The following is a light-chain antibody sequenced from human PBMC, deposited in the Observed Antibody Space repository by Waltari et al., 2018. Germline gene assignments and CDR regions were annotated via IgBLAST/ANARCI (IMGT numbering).Light chain of an antibody. Sequence: QSALTQPPSASGSPGQSVTISCTGTSSDVGGHNFVSWYQQHPGKAPTVIIYEVTKRPSGVPDRFSGSKSGNTASLTVSGLQTEDEADYYCCSYAGSDTPYVFGTGTTVTVL. CDR1: SSDVGGHNF. CDR2: EVT. J-gene: IGLJ1*01. CDR3: CSYAGSDTPYV. V-gene: IGLV2-8*01.